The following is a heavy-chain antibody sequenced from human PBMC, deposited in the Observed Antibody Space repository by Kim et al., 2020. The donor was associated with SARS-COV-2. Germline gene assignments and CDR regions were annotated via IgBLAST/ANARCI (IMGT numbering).Heavy chain of an antibody. V-gene: IGHV3-48*03. D-gene: IGHD5-18*01. J-gene: IGHJ6*02. CDR3: ARSRMRIQLWLLRDRGMDV. CDR2: ISSSGSTI. CDR1: GFTFSSYE. Sequence: GGSLRLSCAASGFTFSSYEMNWVRQAPGKGLEWVSYISSSGSTIYYADSVKGRFTISRDNAKNSLYLQMNSLRAEDTAVYYCARSRMRIQLWLLRDRGMDVWGQGTTVTVPS.